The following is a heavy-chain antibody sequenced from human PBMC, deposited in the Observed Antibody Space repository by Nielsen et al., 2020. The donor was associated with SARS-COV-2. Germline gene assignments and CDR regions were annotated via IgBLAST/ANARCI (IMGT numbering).Heavy chain of an antibody. CDR2: IYYSGST. D-gene: IGHD3-3*01. CDR3: ARDPTTYYDFWSGYYYGMDV. Sequence: SETLSLTCTVSGGSASSGSYYWSWIRQPPGKGLEWIGYIYYSGSTNYNPSLKSRVTISVDTSKNQFSLKLSSVTAADTAVYYCARDPTTYYDFWSGYYYGMDVWGQGTTVTVSS. CDR1: GGSASSGSYY. V-gene: IGHV4-61*01. J-gene: IGHJ6*02.